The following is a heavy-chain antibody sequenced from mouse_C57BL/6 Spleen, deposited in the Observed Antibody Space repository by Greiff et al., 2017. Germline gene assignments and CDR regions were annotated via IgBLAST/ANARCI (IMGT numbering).Heavy chain of an antibody. CDR2: IDPSESYT. CDR1: GYTFTSYW. CDR3: ARGEIGSSLYDY. Sequence: QVQLQQPGAELVRPGTSVKLSCKASGYTFTSYWMHWVKQRPGQGLEWIGVIDPSESYTNYNQKFKGKATLTVDTSSSTAYMQLSSLTSEDSAVYYCARGEIGSSLYDYWGQGTTLTVSS. D-gene: IGHD1-1*01. V-gene: IGHV1-59*01. J-gene: IGHJ2*01.